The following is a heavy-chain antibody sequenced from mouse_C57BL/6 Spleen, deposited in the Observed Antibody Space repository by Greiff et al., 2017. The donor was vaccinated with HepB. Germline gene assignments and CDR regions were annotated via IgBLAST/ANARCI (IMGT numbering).Heavy chain of an antibody. D-gene: IGHD1-1*01. CDR3: ARFDYGSSYGY. CDR1: GYTFTSYW. J-gene: IGHJ2*01. CDR2: IDPSDSYT. V-gene: IGHV1-50*01. Sequence: VQLQQSGAELVKPGASVKLSCKASGYTFTSYWMQWVKQRPGQGLEWIGEIDPSDSYTNYNQKFKGKATLTVDTSSSTAYMQLSSLTSEDSAVYYGARFDYGSSYGYWGQGTTLTVSS.